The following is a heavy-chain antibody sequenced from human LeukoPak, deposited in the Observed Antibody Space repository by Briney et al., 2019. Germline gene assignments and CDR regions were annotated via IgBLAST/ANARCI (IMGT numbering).Heavy chain of an antibody. CDR2: IYYSGST. Sequence: MPSETLSLTCTVSGGSISSSSYYWGWIRQPPGKGLEWIGSIYYSGSTYYNPSLKSRVTISVDTSKNPFSLKLSSVTAADTAVYYCATGGDYYDSSGYPDYWGQGTLVTVSS. D-gene: IGHD3-22*01. V-gene: IGHV4-39*01. CDR1: GGSISSSSYY. CDR3: ATGGDYYDSSGYPDY. J-gene: IGHJ4*02.